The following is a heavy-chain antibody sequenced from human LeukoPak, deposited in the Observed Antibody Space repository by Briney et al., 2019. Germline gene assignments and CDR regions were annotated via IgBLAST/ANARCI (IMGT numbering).Heavy chain of an antibody. D-gene: IGHD1-26*01. Sequence: SETLSLTCTVSGGSISSGGYYWSWIRQHPGKGLEWIGYIYYSGSTYYNPSLKSRVTISVDTSKNQFSLKLSSVTAADTAVYYCARGGVAVGATIGFDYWGQGTLVTVSS. CDR1: GGSISSGGYY. CDR2: IYYSGST. V-gene: IGHV4-31*03. CDR3: ARGGVAVGATIGFDY. J-gene: IGHJ4*02.